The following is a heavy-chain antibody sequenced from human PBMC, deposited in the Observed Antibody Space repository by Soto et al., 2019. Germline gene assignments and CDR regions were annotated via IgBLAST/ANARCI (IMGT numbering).Heavy chain of an antibody. CDR2: ISPNSGGT. V-gene: IGHV1-2*02. J-gene: IGHJ4*02. CDR1: GYTFTGYY. Sequence: QVQLVQSGAEVKKSGASVKVSCKASGYTFTGYYIHWVRPAPGQGLEWMGEISPNSGGTKYAQKFQGRVTMTRDTSINTVYMDLSNLRPDDTAVYYCGKGRSGDVDGFYWCQGTLVTVYS. D-gene: IGHD1-26*01. CDR3: GKGRSGDVDGFY.